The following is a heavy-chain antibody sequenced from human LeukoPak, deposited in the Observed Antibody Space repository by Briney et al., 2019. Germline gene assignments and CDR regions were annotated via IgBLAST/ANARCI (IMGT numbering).Heavy chain of an antibody. CDR3: ARDGGAQYYYDSSGYRGDFDY. CDR1: GYTSTSYY. CDR2: INPSGGST. D-gene: IGHD3-22*01. Sequence: ASVKVSCKASGYTSTSYYMHWVRQAPGQGLEWMGIINPSGGSTSYAQKFQGRVTMTRDTSTSTVYMELSSLRSEDTAVYYCARDGGAQYYYDSSGYRGDFDYWGQGTLVTVSS. V-gene: IGHV1-46*01. J-gene: IGHJ4*02.